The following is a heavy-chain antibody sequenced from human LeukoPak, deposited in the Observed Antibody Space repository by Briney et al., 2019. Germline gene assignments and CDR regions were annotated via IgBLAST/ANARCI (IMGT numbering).Heavy chain of an antibody. CDR2: ISTDGNDK. J-gene: IGHJ3*02. CDR3: ARYEGARSAFDI. V-gene: IGHV3-30*04. CDR1: GFTFSGYA. Sequence: GRSLRLSCAASGFTFSGYAMHWVRQAPGKGLEWLTVISTDGNDKHYADSVKGRFTISRDNSKNTLSLQMNSLRAEDTAMYYCARYEGARSAFDIWGQGTMVTVSS. D-gene: IGHD1-26*01.